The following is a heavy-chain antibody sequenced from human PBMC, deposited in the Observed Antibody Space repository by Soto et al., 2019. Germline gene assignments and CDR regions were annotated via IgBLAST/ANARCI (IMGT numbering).Heavy chain of an antibody. CDR2: IIHTGRT. J-gene: IGHJ4*02. D-gene: IGHD2-8*01. CDR3: ARGVRVTVYAAFDS. CDR1: GGSFSGYY. Sequence: SETLSLTCGVHGGSFSGYYWTWIRQSPGKGLEWIAEIIHTGRTNYSPSLQSRVSLSVDTSKNQFSLHLNSVTASDTGIYYCARGVRVTVYAAFDSWGQGTPVTVSS. V-gene: IGHV4-34*01.